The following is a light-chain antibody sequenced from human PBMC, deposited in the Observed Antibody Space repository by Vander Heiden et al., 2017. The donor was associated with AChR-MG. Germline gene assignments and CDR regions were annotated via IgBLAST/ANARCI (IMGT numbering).Light chain of an antibody. CDR2: GNS. CDR3: QSYDSSMSGYV. V-gene: IGLV1-40*01. Sequence: QSVLTQPPSVSGAPGRTVTISCSGSSSNIGAGYAVHWYQQHPGTAPKRLIYGNSNRPSGGPARFSGSKSGTSASLAITGLQAEDEADYYCQSYDSSMSGYVFGTGTKVTVL. J-gene: IGLJ1*01. CDR1: SSNIGAGYA.